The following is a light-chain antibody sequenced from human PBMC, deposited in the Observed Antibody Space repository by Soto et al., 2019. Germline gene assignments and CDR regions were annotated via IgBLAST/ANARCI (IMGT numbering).Light chain of an antibody. CDR2: AAS. Sequence: DIQMTQSPSSVSASVGDRVSITCRSSHGIRSNLAWLQQKPGKAPKLLIYAASSLQTGVPSRFSGSGSGTDFTLTISSLQPDDFATYYCQQVHTFPLTFGGGTKVEI. CDR3: QQVHTFPLT. V-gene: IGKV1-12*01. J-gene: IGKJ4*01. CDR1: HGIRSN.